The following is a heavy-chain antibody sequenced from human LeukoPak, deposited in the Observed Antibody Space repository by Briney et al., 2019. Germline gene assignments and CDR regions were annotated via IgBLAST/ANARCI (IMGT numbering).Heavy chain of an antibody. Sequence: GGSLRLSCAASGFTFSSYEMNWVRQAPGKGLEWVSYISSSGSTIYYADSVKGRFTISRDNAKNSLYLQMNSLRAEDTAVYYCARSPLVSGWCAYYYGMDVWGQGTTVTVSS. V-gene: IGHV3-48*03. CDR2: ISSSGSTI. D-gene: IGHD6-19*01. CDR1: GFTFSSYE. CDR3: ARSPLVSGWCAYYYGMDV. J-gene: IGHJ6*02.